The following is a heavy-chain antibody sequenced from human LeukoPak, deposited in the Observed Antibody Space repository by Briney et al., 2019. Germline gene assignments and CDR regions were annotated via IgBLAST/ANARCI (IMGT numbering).Heavy chain of an antibody. Sequence: PSQTLSLTCTVSGGSISSGNYYWSWIRQPAGKGLEWIGRIYTSGSTNYNPSLKSRVTISVDTSKNQFSLKLSSVTAADTAVYYCARDSLYYYDSSGVTNWGQGTLVTVSS. CDR3: ARDSLYYYDSSGVTN. J-gene: IGHJ4*02. CDR1: GGSISSGNYY. CDR2: IYTSGST. V-gene: IGHV4-61*02. D-gene: IGHD3-22*01.